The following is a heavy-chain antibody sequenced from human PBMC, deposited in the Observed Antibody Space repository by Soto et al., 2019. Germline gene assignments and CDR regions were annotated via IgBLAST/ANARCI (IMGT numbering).Heavy chain of an antibody. J-gene: IGHJ5*02. V-gene: IGHV4-59*01. Sequence: SETLSLTCTVSGGSISSYYWSWIRQPPGKGLEWIGYIYYSGSTNYNPSLKSRVTISVDTSKNQFSLKLSSVTAADTAVYYCARVRIAVAVVIFDPWGQGTLVTVSS. CDR3: ARVRIAVAVVIFDP. CDR2: IYYSGST. CDR1: GGSISSYY. D-gene: IGHD6-19*01.